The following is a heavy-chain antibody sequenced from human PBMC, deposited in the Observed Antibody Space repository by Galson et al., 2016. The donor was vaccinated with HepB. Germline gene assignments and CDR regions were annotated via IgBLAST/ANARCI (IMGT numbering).Heavy chain of an antibody. CDR1: GSTFTNYW. D-gene: IGHD3-10*01. CDR3: ARRSPFFFRSGRAYGLDV. Sequence: QSGAEVKQPGESLKISCKASGSTFTNYWVAWVRQMPGKGLEWMGIIYPGDSDSRYGPSFQGQVTISADKSINIAYLQWSGLKASDTAIYYCARRSPFFFRSGRAYGLDVWGQGATVTVSS. J-gene: IGHJ6*02. V-gene: IGHV5-51*03. CDR2: IYPGDSDS.